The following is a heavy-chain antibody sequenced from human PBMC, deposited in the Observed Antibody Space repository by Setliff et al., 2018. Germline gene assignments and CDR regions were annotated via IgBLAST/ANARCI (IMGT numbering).Heavy chain of an antibody. CDR3: ARRWNFGPYGSGIHDGFDM. CDR2: INHYGST. D-gene: IGHD3-10*01. CDR1: DGSFSDYY. Sequence: PSETLSLTCAVYDGSFSDYYWSWIRQPPGKGLEWIGEINHYGSTEYKSSLKSRVTISVDTSKNQFSLKLNSVTAADTAVYYCARRWNFGPYGSGIHDGFDMWGQGTMVTVSS. V-gene: IGHV4-34*01. J-gene: IGHJ3*02.